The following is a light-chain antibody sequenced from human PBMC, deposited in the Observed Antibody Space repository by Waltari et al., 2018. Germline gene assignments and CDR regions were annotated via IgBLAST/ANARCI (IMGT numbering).Light chain of an antibody. CDR1: NSDVGSYNL. J-gene: IGLJ1*01. CDR2: ESS. V-gene: IGLV2-23*01. Sequence: QSALTQPASVSGSPGQSITISCTGTNSDVGSYNLVSWYQHHPGKAPKLMIYESSERPSGVSNRLSGSKSGHTASLTISGVQAEDEADYYCCSYAGSTTFYVFGTGTKVTVL. CDR3: CSYAGSTTFYV.